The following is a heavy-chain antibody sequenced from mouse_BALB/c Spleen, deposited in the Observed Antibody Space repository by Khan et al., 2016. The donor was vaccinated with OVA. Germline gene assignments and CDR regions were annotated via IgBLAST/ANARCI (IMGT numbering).Heavy chain of an antibody. V-gene: IGHV9-3-1*01. CDR3: ARSASYWFFDV. Sequence: QIQLVQSGPELKKPGETVKISCKASGYTFTNYGMNWVKQAPGKGLKWMGWINTSTGEPTYADDFKGRFAFSLENPAKPAYLQINTHKNEDTATYFCARSASYWFFDVWGAGTTGTGSS. CDR2: INTSTGEP. CDR1: GYTFTNYG. D-gene: IGHD6-1*01. J-gene: IGHJ1*01.